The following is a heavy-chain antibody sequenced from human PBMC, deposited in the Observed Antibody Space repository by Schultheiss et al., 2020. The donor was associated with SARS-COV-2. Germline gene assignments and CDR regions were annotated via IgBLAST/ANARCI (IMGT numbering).Heavy chain of an antibody. J-gene: IGHJ6*04. CDR2: ISSSGSTI. V-gene: IGHV3-48*04. CDR1: GFTFSSYS. CDR3: AGVGSSSYYYCYYGMDV. Sequence: GGSLRLSCAASGFTFSSYSMNWVRQAPGKGLEWVSSISSSGSTIYYADSVKGRFTISRDNAKNSLYLQMNSLRAEDTAVYYCAGVGSSSYYYCYYGMDVWGGGTTVTGAS. D-gene: IGHD6-6*01.